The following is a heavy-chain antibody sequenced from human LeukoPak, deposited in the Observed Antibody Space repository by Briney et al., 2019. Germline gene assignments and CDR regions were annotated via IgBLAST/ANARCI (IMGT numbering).Heavy chain of an antibody. CDR2: ISWHGETT. V-gene: IGHV3-43D*03. J-gene: IGHJ4*02. D-gene: IGHD5-18*01. CDR1: GFPFDDYG. Sequence: GGSLRISCAASGFPFDDYGMLWVRQGPGKGLEWVSFISWHGETTYYSDSVKGRFTISRDNAKNSLYLQMNSLRAEDTALYYCAKERIVGGYRYGPFDHWGQGTLVTVSS. CDR3: AKERIVGGYRYGPFDH.